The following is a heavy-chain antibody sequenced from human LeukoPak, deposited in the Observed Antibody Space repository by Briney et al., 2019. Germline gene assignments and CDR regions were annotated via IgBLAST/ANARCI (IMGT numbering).Heavy chain of an antibody. CDR2: INHSGST. D-gene: IGHD4-17*01. CDR1: GGSFSGYY. Sequence: PSETLSLTCAVYGGSFSGYYWSWIRQPPGKGLEWIGEINHSGSTNYNPSLKSRVTISVDTSKNQFSLKLSSVTAADTAVYYCARGPHMTTVTAPFDYWGQGTLVTVSS. V-gene: IGHV4-34*01. J-gene: IGHJ4*02. CDR3: ARGPHMTTVTAPFDY.